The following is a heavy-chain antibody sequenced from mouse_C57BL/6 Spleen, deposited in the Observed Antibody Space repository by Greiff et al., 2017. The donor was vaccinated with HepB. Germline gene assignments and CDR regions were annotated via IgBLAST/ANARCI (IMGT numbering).Heavy chain of an antibody. D-gene: IGHD1-1*01. CDR1: GYSITSGYY. CDR2: ISYDGSN. V-gene: IGHV3-6*01. J-gene: IGHJ1*03. CDR3: ARVPYYYGRNWYFDV. Sequence: EVKLEESGPGLVKPSQSLSLTCSVTGYSITSGYYWNWIRQFPGNKLEWMGYISYDGSNNYNPSLKNRISITRDTSKNQFFLKLNSVTTEDTATYYCARVPYYYGRNWYFDVWGTGTTVTVSS.